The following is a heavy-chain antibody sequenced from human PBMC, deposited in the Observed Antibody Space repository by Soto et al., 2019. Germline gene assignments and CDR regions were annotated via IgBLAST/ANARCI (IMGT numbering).Heavy chain of an antibody. CDR2: IYYSGGT. D-gene: IGHD5-12*01. Sequence: SETLSLTGTVSGGSISSGDYYWSWIRQPPGKGLEWIGYIYYSGGTYYNPSLKSRVTISVDTSKNQFSLKLSSVTAADTAVYYCARAGEMATRNFDYWGQGTLVTVSS. J-gene: IGHJ4*02. CDR1: GGSISSGDYY. V-gene: IGHV4-30-4*01. CDR3: ARAGEMATRNFDY.